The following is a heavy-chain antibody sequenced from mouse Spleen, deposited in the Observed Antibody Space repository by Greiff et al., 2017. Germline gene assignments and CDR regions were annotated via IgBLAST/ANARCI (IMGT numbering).Heavy chain of an antibody. J-gene: IGHJ3*01. CDR3: ARERGNYGAWFAY. Sequence: EVQLQQSGPGLVKSSQSLSLTCSVTGYSITSGYYWNWIRQFPGNKLEWMGYISYDGSNNYNPSLKNRISITRDTSKNQFFLKLNSVTTEDTATYYCARERGNYGAWFAYWGQGTLVTVSA. D-gene: IGHD2-1*01. CDR1: GYSITSGYY. CDR2: ISYDGSN. V-gene: IGHV3-6*01.